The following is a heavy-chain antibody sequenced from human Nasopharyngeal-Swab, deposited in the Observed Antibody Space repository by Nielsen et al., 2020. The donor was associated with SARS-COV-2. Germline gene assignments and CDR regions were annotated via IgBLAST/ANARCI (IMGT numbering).Heavy chain of an antibody. CDR2: ITSSGANT. CDR1: GFSFNTYA. CDR3: ARATAYGRDYSNYLYYYGMDV. Sequence: GESLKISCAASGFSFNTYAMSWVRQAPGKGLEWVSAITSSGANTYYADSVKGRFTISRDNSKNTLYLQMNSLRAEDTAVYYCARATAYGRDYSNYLYYYGMDVWGQGTTVTVSS. V-gene: IGHV3-23*01. D-gene: IGHD4-11*01. J-gene: IGHJ6*02.